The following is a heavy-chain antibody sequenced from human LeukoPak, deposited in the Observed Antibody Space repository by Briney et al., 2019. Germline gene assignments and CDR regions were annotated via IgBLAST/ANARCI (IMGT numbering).Heavy chain of an antibody. J-gene: IGHJ4*02. D-gene: IGHD3-22*01. CDR3: ATPPTAYTSGSLGY. V-gene: IGHV3-30*03. CDR2: ISYDGSTK. CDR1: GFTFSNFG. Sequence: GRSLRLSCEASGFTFSNFGMHWVRQAPGKGLEWVAIISYDGSTKYYADSVKGRFSISRDNSKNTLYLQMNSLRVEDTAVYYCATPPTAYTSGSLGYWGQGPLVTVSS.